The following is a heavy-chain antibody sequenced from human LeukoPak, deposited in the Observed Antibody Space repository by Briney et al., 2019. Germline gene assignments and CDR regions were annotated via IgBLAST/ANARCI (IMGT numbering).Heavy chain of an antibody. CDR3: ARDQSYYDSSGFDY. V-gene: IGHV4-59*12. Sequence: SETLSLTCTVSGGSISSYYWSWIRQPPGKGLEWIGYIYYSGSTNYNPSLKSRVTMSVDTSKNQFSLKLSSVTAADTAVYYCARDQSYYDSSGFDYWGQGTLVTVSS. CDR2: IYYSGST. CDR1: GGSISSYY. J-gene: IGHJ4*02. D-gene: IGHD3-22*01.